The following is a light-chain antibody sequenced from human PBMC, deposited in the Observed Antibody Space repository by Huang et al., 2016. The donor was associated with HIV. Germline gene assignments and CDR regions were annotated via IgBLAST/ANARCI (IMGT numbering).Light chain of an antibody. CDR3: HQSYSMPDT. Sequence: DIQMTQSPSSLSASVGDRVTITCRASQGITTYLNWYQQNPGKAPKLLIYGASSLQRGVPSRFRGSGYGTEFTLTIRSLQPEDFATYYCHQSYSMPDTFGQGTRVDI. J-gene: IGKJ2*01. CDR1: QGITTY. CDR2: GAS. V-gene: IGKV1-39*01.